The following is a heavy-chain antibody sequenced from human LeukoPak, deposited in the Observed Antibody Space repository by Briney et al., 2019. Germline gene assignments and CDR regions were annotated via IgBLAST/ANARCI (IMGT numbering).Heavy chain of an antibody. CDR1: GGSISSSSYY. CDR2: IYYSGST. J-gene: IGHJ6*02. V-gene: IGHV4-39*01. Sequence: SETLSLTCTVSGGSISSSSYYWGWLRQPPGKGLEWIGSIYYSGSTYYNPSLKSRVTISVDTSKNQFSLKLSSVTAADTAVYYCARRPDSSGYYYVYYYGMDVWGQGTTVTVSS. CDR3: ARRPDSSGYYYVYYYGMDV. D-gene: IGHD3-22*01.